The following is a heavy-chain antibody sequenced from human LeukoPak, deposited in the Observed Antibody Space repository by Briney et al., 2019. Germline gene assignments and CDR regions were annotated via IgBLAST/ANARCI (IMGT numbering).Heavy chain of an antibody. CDR3: AKDSNTETLDY. Sequence: PGGSLRLSCAASGFTFDDYAMHWVRQAPGKGLEWVSGISWNSGSIGYADSVKGRFTISRDNAKNSLYLQMNSLRAKDTALYYCAKDSNTETLDYWGQGTLVTVSS. CDR2: ISWNSGSI. V-gene: IGHV3-9*01. CDR1: GFTFDDYA. J-gene: IGHJ4*02. D-gene: IGHD4-11*01.